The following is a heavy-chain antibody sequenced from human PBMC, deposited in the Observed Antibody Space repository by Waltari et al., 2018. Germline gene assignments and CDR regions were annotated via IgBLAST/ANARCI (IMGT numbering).Heavy chain of an antibody. D-gene: IGHD3-22*01. Sequence: EVQLVDSGGDLVHPGGSLRLSCAASGFMFSNYAMTWVRQAPGKGLEWVSSVSGNGATTYYADSVGGRFTISRDNSENTLYLQMDRLRADDTAVYYCAKDFDTSGYFPLGSWGQGTLVTVSS. V-gene: IGHV3-23*04. J-gene: IGHJ5*02. CDR3: AKDFDTSGYFPLGS. CDR1: GFMFSNYA. CDR2: VSGNGATT.